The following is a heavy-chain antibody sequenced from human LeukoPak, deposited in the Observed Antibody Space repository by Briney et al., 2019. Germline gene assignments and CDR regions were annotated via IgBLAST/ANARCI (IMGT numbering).Heavy chain of an antibody. CDR2: IYYSRST. V-gene: IGHV4-39*01. J-gene: IGHJ4*02. CDR1: GGSISSSSYY. D-gene: IGHD3-10*01. CDR3: ARHGYYYGSGSYSFDY. Sequence: PSETLSLSCTVSGGSISSSSYYSGWIRQSPGQGLEWIRSIYYSRSTYYNPSLKSRVTVSVDTSENQFSLKLSCVAAAETAVYYCARHGYYYGSGSYSFDYWGQGTLVTVSS.